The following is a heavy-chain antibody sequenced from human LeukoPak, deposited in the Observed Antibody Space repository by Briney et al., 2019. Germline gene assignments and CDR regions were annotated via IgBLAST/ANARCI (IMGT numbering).Heavy chain of an antibody. CDR2: LVGSGFTI. V-gene: IGHV3-23*01. J-gene: IGHJ3*02. CDR3: ARDREVGATGVFAFDI. D-gene: IGHD1-26*01. Sequence: HPGGSLRLSCAASGFTFSSYAMSWVRQAPGKGLEWVSTLVGSGFTIYYSDSVKGRFTISRDNSKNTLYLQMNSLRAEDTAVYYCARDREVGATGVFAFDIWGQGTMVTVSS. CDR1: GFTFSSYA.